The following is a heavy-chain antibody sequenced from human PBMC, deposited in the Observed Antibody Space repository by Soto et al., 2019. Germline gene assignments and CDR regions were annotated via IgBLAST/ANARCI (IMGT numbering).Heavy chain of an antibody. Sequence: PGGSLRLSCAASGFTFSSYAMSWVRQAPGKGLEWVSAISGSGGSTYYADSVKGRFTISRDNSKNTLYLQMNSLRAEDTAVYYCAKAVPIVVVKLRGLMYFDYWGQGTLVTVSS. J-gene: IGHJ4*02. D-gene: IGHD3-22*01. CDR1: GFTFSSYA. V-gene: IGHV3-23*01. CDR2: ISGSGGST. CDR3: AKAVPIVVVKLRGLMYFDY.